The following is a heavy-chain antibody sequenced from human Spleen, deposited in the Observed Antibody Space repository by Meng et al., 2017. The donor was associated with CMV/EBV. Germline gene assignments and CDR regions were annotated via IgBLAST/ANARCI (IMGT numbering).Heavy chain of an antibody. Sequence: SLKISCAASGFTFDDYGMSWVRQAPGKGLEWVSGISWNSGNIVYADSVKGRFTISRDSAKSSLYLQMNSLTAEDTARYYCAKESAPQYYDILTGPWGFDCWGQGTLVTVSS. D-gene: IGHD3-9*01. J-gene: IGHJ4*02. CDR2: ISWNSGNI. CDR3: AKESAPQYYDILTGPWGFDC. CDR1: GFTFDDYG. V-gene: IGHV3-9*01.